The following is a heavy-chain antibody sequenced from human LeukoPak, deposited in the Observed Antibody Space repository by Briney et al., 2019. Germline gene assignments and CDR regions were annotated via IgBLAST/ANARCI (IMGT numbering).Heavy chain of an antibody. CDR3: AKGFAGYGGNSFDY. D-gene: IGHD4-23*01. Sequence: GGSLRLSCAASGFTLSSYGMHWVRQAPGKGLEWVAVIWYDGSNKYYADSVKGRFTISRDNSKNTLYLQMNSLRAEDTAVYYCAKGFAGYGGNSFDYWGQGTLVTVSS. V-gene: IGHV3-33*06. CDR2: IWYDGSNK. CDR1: GFTLSSYG. J-gene: IGHJ4*02.